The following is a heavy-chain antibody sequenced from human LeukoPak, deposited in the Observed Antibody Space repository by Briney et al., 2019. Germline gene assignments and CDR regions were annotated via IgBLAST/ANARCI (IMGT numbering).Heavy chain of an antibody. CDR1: GGSISSSSYY. D-gene: IGHD2-2*01. Sequence: SETLSLTCTVSGGSISSSSYYWGWIRQPPGKGLEWIGSIYYSGSTYYNPSLKSRVTISVDTSKNQFSLKLSSVTAADTAVYYCARVYFSSTSCLLPYWYFDLWGRGTLVTVSS. CDR2: IYYSGST. CDR3: ARVYFSSTSCLLPYWYFDL. J-gene: IGHJ2*01. V-gene: IGHV4-39*07.